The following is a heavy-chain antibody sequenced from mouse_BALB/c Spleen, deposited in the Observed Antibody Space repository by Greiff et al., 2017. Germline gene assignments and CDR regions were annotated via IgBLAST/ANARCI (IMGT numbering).Heavy chain of an antibody. CDR1: GYSITSDYA. Sequence: DVKLVESGPGLVKPSQSLSLTCTVTGYSITSDYAWNWIRQFPGNKLEWMGYISYSGSTSYNPSLKSRISITRDTSKNQFFLQLNSVTTEDTATYYCARVRYDVRDYYAMDYWGQGTSVTVSS. V-gene: IGHV3-2*02. CDR2: ISYSGST. CDR3: ARVRYDVRDYYAMDY. J-gene: IGHJ4*01. D-gene: IGHD2-14*01.